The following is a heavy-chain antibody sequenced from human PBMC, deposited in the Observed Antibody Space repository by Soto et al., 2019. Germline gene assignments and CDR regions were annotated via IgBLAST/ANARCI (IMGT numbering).Heavy chain of an antibody. Sequence: LSLTCTVSGGSISSYYWSWIRQPPGKGLEWIGYIYYSGSTNYNPSLKSRVTISVDTSKNQFSLKLSSVTAADTAVYYCARDLPYYYDSSGYYPRGFDYWGQGTLVTVSS. D-gene: IGHD3-22*01. CDR2: IYYSGST. V-gene: IGHV4-59*01. CDR3: ARDLPYYYDSSGYYPRGFDY. J-gene: IGHJ4*02. CDR1: GGSISSYY.